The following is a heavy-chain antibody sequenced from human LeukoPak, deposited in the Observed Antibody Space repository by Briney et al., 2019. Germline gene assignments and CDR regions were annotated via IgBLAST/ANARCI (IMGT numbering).Heavy chain of an antibody. J-gene: IGHJ3*02. V-gene: IGHV1-3*01. Sequence: GASVKVSCKASGYTFTSYAMHWVRQAPGQRLEWMGWINAGNGNTKYSQKFQGRVTITRDTSASTAYMELSSLRSEDTAVYYCAREWLADDDAFDIWGQGTMVTVSS. CDR3: AREWLADDDAFDI. D-gene: IGHD6-19*01. CDR1: GYTFTSYA. CDR2: INAGNGNT.